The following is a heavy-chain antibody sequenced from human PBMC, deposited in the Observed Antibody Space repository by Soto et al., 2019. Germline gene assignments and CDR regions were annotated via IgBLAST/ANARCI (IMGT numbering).Heavy chain of an antibody. V-gene: IGHV6-1*01. J-gene: IGHJ6*02. CDR3: ARDQVQPLVQGGYYGMDV. D-gene: IGHD6-13*01. Sequence: SQTLSLTCAISGDSVSSNSAAWNWIRQSPSRGLEWLGRTYYRSKWYNDYAVSVKSRITINPDTSKNQFSLQLNSVTPEDTAVYYCARDQVQPLVQGGYYGMDVWRQRTTVTVSS. CDR1: GDSVSSNSAA. CDR2: TYYRSKWYN.